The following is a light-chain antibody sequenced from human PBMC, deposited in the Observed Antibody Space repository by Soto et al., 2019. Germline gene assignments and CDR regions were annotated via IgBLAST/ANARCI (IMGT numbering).Light chain of an antibody. CDR2: AAS. CDR3: QQSYSPLT. J-gene: IGKJ4*01. Sequence: DIQMTQSPSSLSASVGDRVTITCRASQSISSYLNWYQQKPGKAPKLLIYAASSLQSGVPSRFSGSGSGTDFTLTISSLQPEDFATYYCQQSYSPLTFGGGTKVDIK. V-gene: IGKV1-39*01. CDR1: QSISSY.